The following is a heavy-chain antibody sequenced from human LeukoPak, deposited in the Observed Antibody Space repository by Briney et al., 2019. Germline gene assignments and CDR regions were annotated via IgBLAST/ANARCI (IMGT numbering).Heavy chain of an antibody. Sequence: GGSLRLPCAASGFTFSDYALHWVRQAPGKGLEWVSLISYDGSDKFYSGSVKGRFTISRDNSKNTVYLQMNSLRAEDTAIYFCARSPGGSGYSYSNFWGQGTLVTVSS. D-gene: IGHD3-22*01. CDR2: ISYDGSDK. CDR1: GFTFSDYA. J-gene: IGHJ4*02. CDR3: ARSPGGSGYSYSNF. V-gene: IGHV3-30*04.